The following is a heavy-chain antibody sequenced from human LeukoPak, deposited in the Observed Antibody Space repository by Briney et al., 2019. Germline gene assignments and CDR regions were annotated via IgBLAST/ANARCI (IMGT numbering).Heavy chain of an antibody. CDR1: GYTFTGYY. Sequence: ASVKVSCKASGYTFTGYYMHWVRQAPGQGLEWMGWINPNSGGTNYAQKFQGRVTMTRGTSISTAYMELSRLRSDDTAVYYCAAITYYYDSSGSQGDDYWGQGTLVTVSS. CDR2: INPNSGGT. V-gene: IGHV1-2*02. J-gene: IGHJ4*02. D-gene: IGHD3-22*01. CDR3: AAITYYYDSSGSQGDDY.